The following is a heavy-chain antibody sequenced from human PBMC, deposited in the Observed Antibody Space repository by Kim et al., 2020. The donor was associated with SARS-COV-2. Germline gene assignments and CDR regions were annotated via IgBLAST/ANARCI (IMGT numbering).Heavy chain of an antibody. CDR2: INTNTGNP. J-gene: IGHJ6*02. V-gene: IGHV7-4-1*02. Sequence: ASVKVSCKASGYTFTSYAMNWVRQAPGQGLEWMGWINTNTGNPTYAQGFTGRFVFSLDTSVSTAYLQISSLKAEDTAVYYCASPRTDRPPYDGMDVWGQGTTVTVSS. CDR3: ASPRTDRPPYDGMDV. CDR1: GYTFTSYA. D-gene: IGHD1-1*01.